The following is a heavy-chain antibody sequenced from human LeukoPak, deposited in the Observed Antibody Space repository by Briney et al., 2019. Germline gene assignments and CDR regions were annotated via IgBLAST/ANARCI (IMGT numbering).Heavy chain of an antibody. Sequence: SETLSLTCTVSGGSVSSASYYWSWIRQPPGKGLEGIGYIYYSGTTSYNPSLKSRVTVSVDTSKNQFYLKLSSVTAADTAIYYCATIRGYCSGGRCYSDWYFDLWGRGTLVTVSS. CDR1: GGSVSSASYY. CDR3: ATIRGYCSGGRCYSDWYFDL. D-gene: IGHD2-15*01. J-gene: IGHJ2*01. V-gene: IGHV4-61*01. CDR2: IYYSGTT.